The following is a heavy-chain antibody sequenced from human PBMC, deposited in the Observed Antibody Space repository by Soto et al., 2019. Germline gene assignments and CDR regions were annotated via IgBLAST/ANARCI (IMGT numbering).Heavy chain of an antibody. V-gene: IGHV3-30*03. CDR2: LSYDGSNK. J-gene: IGHJ6*02. Sequence: QVQLVESGGGVVQPGRSLRLSCAASGFTFSTYAMHWVRQAPGKGLEWVAVLSYDGSNKYYADSVKGRFTISRDNSKNSLYLQMNSLRAEDTAVYYCARVVPAAIYYYYGIDVWGQGTTVTVSS. CDR1: GFTFSTYA. D-gene: IGHD2-2*01. CDR3: ARVVPAAIYYYYGIDV.